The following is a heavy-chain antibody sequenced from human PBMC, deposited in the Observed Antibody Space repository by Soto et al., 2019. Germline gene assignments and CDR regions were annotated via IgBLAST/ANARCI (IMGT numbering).Heavy chain of an antibody. CDR2: IIPIFGTA. CDR3: ARSQDSSGYWNNCFDP. CDR1: GGTFSTYT. Sequence: QVQLVQSGAEVKKPGSSVKVSCKASGGTFSTYTITWVRQAPGQVLEWMGGIIPIFGTANYPQKFQGRVTITADESTSTAYMEMSRLRSEDTAVYYCARSQDSSGYWNNCFDPWGQGTLVTVSS. D-gene: IGHD3-22*01. J-gene: IGHJ5*02. V-gene: IGHV1-69*01.